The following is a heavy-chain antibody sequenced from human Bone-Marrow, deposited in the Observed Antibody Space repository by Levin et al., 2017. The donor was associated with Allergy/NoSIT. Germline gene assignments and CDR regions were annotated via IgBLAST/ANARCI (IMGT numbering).Heavy chain of an antibody. Sequence: ASVKVSCKTVGSTLNELAIQWVRQAPGKGLELMGGFNADNGEIVYTQKFQGRVTMIEDTSTDTAYMELRSLTSDDTAMYYCATKWQQLLGYGLDVWGQGTTVIVSS. D-gene: IGHD2-15*01. CDR3: ATKWQQLLGYGLDV. V-gene: IGHV1-24*01. CDR1: GSTLNELA. CDR2: FNADNGEI. J-gene: IGHJ6*02.